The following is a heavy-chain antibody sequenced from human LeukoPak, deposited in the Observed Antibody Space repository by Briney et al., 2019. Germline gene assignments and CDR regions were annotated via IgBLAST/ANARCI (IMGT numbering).Heavy chain of an antibody. CDR2: ISSSSSNI. Sequence: GGSLRLSCAASGFTFSSYNINWVRQAPGEGLERVSYISSSSSNIHYADSVKGRFTISRDNAKNSLYLQMNSLRDEDTAVYYCARAVDVYTYGYGYWGQGTLVTASS. J-gene: IGHJ4*02. CDR3: ARAVDVYTYGYGY. V-gene: IGHV3-48*02. CDR1: GFTFSSYN. D-gene: IGHD5-18*01.